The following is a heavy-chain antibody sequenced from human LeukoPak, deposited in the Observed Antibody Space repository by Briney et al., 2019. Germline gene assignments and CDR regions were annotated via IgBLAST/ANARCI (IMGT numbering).Heavy chain of an antibody. Sequence: SVKVSCKASGGTFSSYAISWVRQAPGQGLEWMGGIIPIFGTANYAQKFQGRVTITADESTSTAYMELSSLRSEDTAVYYCASTPRHYDYVWGSPPPDYWGQGTLVTVSS. V-gene: IGHV1-69*13. CDR3: ASTPRHYDYVWGSPPPDY. CDR1: GGTFSSYA. D-gene: IGHD3-16*01. CDR2: IIPIFGTA. J-gene: IGHJ4*02.